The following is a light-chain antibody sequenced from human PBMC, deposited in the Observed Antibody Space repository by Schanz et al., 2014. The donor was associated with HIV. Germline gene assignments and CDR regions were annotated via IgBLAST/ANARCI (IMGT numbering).Light chain of an antibody. J-gene: IGLJ2*01. CDR1: SSNVGVYEH. CDR2: DVT. Sequence: QSALTQPRSVSGSPGQSVTISCTGSSSNVGVYEHVSWYQHHPGKAPKLIIYDVTKRPSGVPDRFSGSKSGNTASLAISGLQAEDEAYYYCCSPVGIIAWVFGGGTKLTVL. CDR3: CSPVGIIAWV. V-gene: IGLV2-11*01.